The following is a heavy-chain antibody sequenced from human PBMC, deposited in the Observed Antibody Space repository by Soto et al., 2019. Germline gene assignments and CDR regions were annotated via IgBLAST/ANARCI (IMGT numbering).Heavy chain of an antibody. V-gene: IGHV1-69*06. CDR3: ARDLPSLEVRSYGMDV. Sequence: QVQLVQSGAEVKKPGSSVKVSCKVSGGTFSSYRISWVRQAPGQGLEWMGGITPVIGTPDYAQKVRGRVTVTADRSTSTAYMELSRLRSEDTAVYYCARDLPSLEVRSYGMDVWGQGTTVTVSS. D-gene: IGHD3-10*01. CDR1: GGTFSSYR. J-gene: IGHJ6*02. CDR2: ITPVIGTP.